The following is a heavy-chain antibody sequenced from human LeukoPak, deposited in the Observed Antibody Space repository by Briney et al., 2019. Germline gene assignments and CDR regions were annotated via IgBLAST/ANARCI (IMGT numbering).Heavy chain of an antibody. J-gene: IGHJ3*02. V-gene: IGHV3-21*01. CDR1: GFTFSSYS. D-gene: IGHD2-2*01. CDR2: ISSSSSYI. Sequence: GGSLRLSRAASGFTFSSYSMNWVRQAPGKGLEWVSSISSSSSYIYYADSVKGRFTISRDNAKNSLYLQMNSLRAEDTAVYYCARDRLIVVVPAARGGDAFDTWGQGTMVTVSS. CDR3: ARDRLIVVVPAARGGDAFDT.